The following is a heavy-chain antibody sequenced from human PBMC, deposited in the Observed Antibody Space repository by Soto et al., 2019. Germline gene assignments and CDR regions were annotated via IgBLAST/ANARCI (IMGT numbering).Heavy chain of an antibody. J-gene: IGHJ5*02. CDR3: ARQTPYYDFWSGYYTGGGWFDP. Sequence: PGESLKISCKGSGYSFTSYWIGWVRQMPGKGLEWIGIIYPGDSDTRYSPSFQGQVTISADKSISTAYLQWSSLKALDTAMYYCARQTPYYDFWSGYYTGGGWFDPWGQGTLVTVSS. D-gene: IGHD3-3*01. CDR2: IYPGDSDT. CDR1: GYSFTSYW. V-gene: IGHV5-51*01.